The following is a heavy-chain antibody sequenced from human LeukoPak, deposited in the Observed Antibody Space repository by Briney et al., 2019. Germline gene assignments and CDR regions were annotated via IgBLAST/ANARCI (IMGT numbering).Heavy chain of an antibody. CDR3: ARDWGDIVVVPAEPWFDP. CDR1: GYTFTGYY. J-gene: IGHJ5*02. V-gene: IGHV1-2*02. D-gene: IGHD2-2*01. CDR2: INPNSGGT. Sequence: ASVKVSCKASGYTFTGYYMHWVRQAPGQGLEWMGWINPNSGGTNYAQEFQGRVTMTRDTSISTAYMELSRLRSDDTAVYYCARDWGDIVVVPAEPWFDPWGQGTLVTVSS.